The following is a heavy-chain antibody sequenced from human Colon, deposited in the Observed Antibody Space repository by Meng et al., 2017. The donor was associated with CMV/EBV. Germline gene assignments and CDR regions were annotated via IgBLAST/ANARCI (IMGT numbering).Heavy chain of an antibody. CDR2: ISGGGGDT. Sequence: CAPSGFTFSTYAVGWVRQAPGKGLQWVSGISGGGGDTYYTDSVKGRFTISRDNSKNTLYLQMNSLRVEDTAVYYCAKRTNFWSAYAAWGQGTLVTVSS. V-gene: IGHV3-23*01. D-gene: IGHD3-3*01. CDR3: AKRTNFWSAYAA. CDR1: GFTFSTYA. J-gene: IGHJ5*02.